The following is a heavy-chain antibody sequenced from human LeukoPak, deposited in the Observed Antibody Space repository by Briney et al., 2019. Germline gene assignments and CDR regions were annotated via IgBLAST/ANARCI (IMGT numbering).Heavy chain of an antibody. Sequence: PSQTLSLTCTVSGGSISSGSYYWSWIPQPAGQGLEWIGRMYTSGSNNYNPSLNSLVTSSVDTSKYQFSLKLSSVTAADTAVYYCARDHCSGGSCYRDYYYYYMDVWGKGTTVTVSS. V-gene: IGHV4-61*02. CDR3: ARDHCSGGSCYRDYYYYYMDV. CDR2: MYTSGSN. D-gene: IGHD2-15*01. J-gene: IGHJ6*03. CDR1: GGSISSGSYY.